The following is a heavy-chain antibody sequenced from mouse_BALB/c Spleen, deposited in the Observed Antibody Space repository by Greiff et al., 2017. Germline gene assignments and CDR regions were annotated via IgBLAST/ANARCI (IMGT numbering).Heavy chain of an antibody. CDR3: TSGDYDGTAWFAY. Sequence: QVQLQQPGAELVRPGASVKLSCKASGYTFTSYWINWVKQRPGQGLEWIGNIYPSDSYTNYNQKFKDKATLTVDKSSSTAYMQLSSPTSEDSAVYYCTSGDYDGTAWFAYWGQGTLVTVSA. V-gene: IGHV1-69*02. CDR1: GYTFTSYW. D-gene: IGHD2-4*01. CDR2: IYPSDSYT. J-gene: IGHJ3*01.